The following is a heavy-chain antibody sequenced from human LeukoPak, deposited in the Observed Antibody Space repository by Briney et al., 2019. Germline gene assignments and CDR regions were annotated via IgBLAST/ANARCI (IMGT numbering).Heavy chain of an antibody. J-gene: IGHJ4*02. CDR1: GFTFSSYW. V-gene: IGHV3-23*01. D-gene: IGHD1-26*01. CDR3: AKGPSVWEGADY. CDR2: ISGSGGST. Sequence: GGSLRLSCAASGFTFSSYWMHWVRQAPGKGLEWVSAISGSGGSTYYADSVKGRFTISRDNSKNTLYLQMNSLRAEDTAVYYCAKGPSVWEGADYWGQGTLVTVS.